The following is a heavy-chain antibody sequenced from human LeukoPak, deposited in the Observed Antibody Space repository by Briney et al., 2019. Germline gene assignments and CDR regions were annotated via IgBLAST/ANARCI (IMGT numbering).Heavy chain of an antibody. D-gene: IGHD1-26*01. CDR3: TTEATTIIGAFDI. CDR2: GGST. Sequence: GGSTYYADSVKGRFTISRDDSKNTLYLQMNSLKTEDTAVYYCTTEATTIIGAFDIWGQGTMVTVSS. V-gene: IGHV3-15*01. J-gene: IGHJ3*02.